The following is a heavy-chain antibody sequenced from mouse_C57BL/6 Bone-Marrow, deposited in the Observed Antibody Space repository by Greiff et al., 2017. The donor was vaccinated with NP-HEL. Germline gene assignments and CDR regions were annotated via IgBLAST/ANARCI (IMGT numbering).Heavy chain of an antibody. CDR3: AMDPNSQTGRLWYFDV. CDR1: GYTFTSYW. V-gene: IGHV1-74*01. CDR2: IHPSDSDT. D-gene: IGHD4-1*01. Sequence: QVQLKQPGAELVKPGASVKVSCKASGYTFTSYWMHWVKQRPGQGLEWIGRIHPSDSDTNYNQKFKGKATLTVDKSSSTAYMQLSSLTSEDSAVYYCAMDPNSQTGRLWYFDVWGTGTTVTVSS. J-gene: IGHJ1*03.